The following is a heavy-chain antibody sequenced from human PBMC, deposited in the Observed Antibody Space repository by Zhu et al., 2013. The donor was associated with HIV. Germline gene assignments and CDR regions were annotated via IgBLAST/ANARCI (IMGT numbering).Heavy chain of an antibody. J-gene: IGHJ5*02. D-gene: IGHD6-6*01. Sequence: QVQLVQSGAEVKKPGASVKVSCKASGYTFTSYDINWVRQATGQGLEWMGWMNPNSGNTGYAQKFQGRVTMTRNTSISTAYMELSSLRSEDTAVYYCARDHSYSSSSVQGRPGNWFDPWGRGNPWSPSP. CDR3: ARDHSYSSSSVQGRPGNWFDP. V-gene: IGHV1-8*01. CDR1: GYTFTSYD. CDR2: MNPNSGNT.